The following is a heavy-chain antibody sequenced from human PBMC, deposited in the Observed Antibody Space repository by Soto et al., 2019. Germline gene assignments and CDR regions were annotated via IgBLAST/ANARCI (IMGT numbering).Heavy chain of an antibody. D-gene: IGHD3-10*01. Sequence: NPSETLSLTCTVSGGSVSSGSYYWSWIRQPPGKGLEWIGYIYYSGSTNYNPSLKSRVTISVDTSKNQFSLKLSSVTAADTAVYYCERHPTPYYYGSGSAHWGQGTLVTVYS. V-gene: IGHV4-61*01. CDR3: ERHPTPYYYGSGSAH. CDR1: GGSVSSGSYY. CDR2: IYYSGST. J-gene: IGHJ4*02.